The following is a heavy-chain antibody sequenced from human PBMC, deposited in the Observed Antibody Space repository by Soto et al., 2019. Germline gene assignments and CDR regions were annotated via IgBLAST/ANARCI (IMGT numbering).Heavy chain of an antibody. CDR2: INSDGSST. J-gene: IGHJ4*02. CDR1: GFTFSSYW. CDR3: ARTYAGFGSYDY. V-gene: IGHV3-74*01. Sequence: GGSLRLSCAVSGFTFSSYWMHWVRQAPGKGLVWVSRINSDGSSTSYADSVKGRFTISRDNAKNTLYLQMNSLRAEDTAVYYCARTYAGFGSYDYWGQGTLVTVSS. D-gene: IGHD1-26*01.